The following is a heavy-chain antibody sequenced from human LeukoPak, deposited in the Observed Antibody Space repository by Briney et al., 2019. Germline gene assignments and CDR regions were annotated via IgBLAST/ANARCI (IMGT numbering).Heavy chain of an antibody. D-gene: IGHD3-10*01. J-gene: IGHJ5*02. V-gene: IGHV3-30*04. CDR1: GFTFSSYA. Sequence: QPGRSLRLSCAASGFTFSSYAMHWVRQAPGKGLEWVAVISYDGSNKYYADSVKGRFTISRDNAKNSLYLQMNSLRVEDMAVYYCARDLVVRGRWSWFDPRGQGTLVTVSS. CDR3: ARDLVVRGRWSWFDP. CDR2: ISYDGSNK.